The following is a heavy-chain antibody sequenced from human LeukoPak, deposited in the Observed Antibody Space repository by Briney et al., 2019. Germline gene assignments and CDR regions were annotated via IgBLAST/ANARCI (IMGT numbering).Heavy chain of an antibody. CDR3: ARAPRSVYHRNGFYFLDY. CDR1: GSTFTGHY. J-gene: IGHJ4*02. Sequence: GASVKVSCKAAGSTFTGHYIHWVRQAPGQGLEWMGWLNPNTGATHYAQSFQGRVTLTRDTSISTLYMELSGLRSHDTAIYFCARAPRSVYHRNGFYFLDYWGPGTLITVSS. V-gene: IGHV1-2*02. CDR2: LNPNTGAT. D-gene: IGHD3-3*01.